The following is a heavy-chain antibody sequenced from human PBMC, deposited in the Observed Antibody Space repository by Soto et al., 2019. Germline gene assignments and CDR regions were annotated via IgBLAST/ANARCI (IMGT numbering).Heavy chain of an antibody. J-gene: IGHJ6*02. V-gene: IGHV3-49*04. CDR2: IRSKAYGGTT. D-gene: IGHD3-22*01. CDR1: GFTFGDYA. CDR3: AKGITMNGPLMDV. Sequence: PGGSLRLSCTASGFTFGDYAMSRVRQAPGKGLEWVGFIRSKAYGGTTEYAASVKGRFTISRDNSKNTLYLQMNSLRAEDTAVYYCAKGITMNGPLMDVWGQGTTVTVSS.